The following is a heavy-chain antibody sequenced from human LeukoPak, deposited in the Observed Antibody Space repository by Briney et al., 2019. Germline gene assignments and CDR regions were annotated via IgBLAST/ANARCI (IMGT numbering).Heavy chain of an antibody. CDR2: IYYSGST. D-gene: IGHD4-17*01. CDR1: GGSISSYY. CDR3: ARDHDYGDLFDL. V-gene: IGHV4-59*12. J-gene: IGHJ2*01. Sequence: SETLSLTCTVSGGSISSYYWSWIRQPPGKGLEWIGYIYYSGSTYYNPSLKSRVTISVDTSKNQFSLKLSSVTAADTAVYYCARDHDYGDLFDLWGRGTLVTVSS.